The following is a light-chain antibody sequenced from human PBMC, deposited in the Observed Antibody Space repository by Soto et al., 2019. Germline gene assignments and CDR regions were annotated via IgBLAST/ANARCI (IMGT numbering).Light chain of an antibody. V-gene: IGLV2-8*01. Sequence: QSVLTQPPSASGSPGQSVTISCTGASSDVGGYGYVSWYQQHPGKAPKLMIYEVNKRPSGVPDRFSGSKFGNTASLTVSGLQGEDDADYYCSSYTTRTTLYVFGTGTKVTVL. J-gene: IGLJ1*01. CDR3: SSYTTRTTLYV. CDR1: SSDVGGYGY. CDR2: EVN.